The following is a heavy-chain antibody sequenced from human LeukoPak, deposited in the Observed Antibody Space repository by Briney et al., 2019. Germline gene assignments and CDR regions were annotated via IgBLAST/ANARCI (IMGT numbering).Heavy chain of an antibody. CDR1: GYTFTGYY. CDR3: ARDRSIQLSYGGYYYYYGMDV. D-gene: IGHD5-18*01. Sequence: ASVKVSCKASGYTFTGYYMHWVRQAPGQGLEWRGWINPNSGGTNYAQKFQGRVTMTRDTSISTAYMELSRLRSDDTAVYYCARDRSIQLSYGGYYYYYGMDVWGQGTTVTVSS. CDR2: INPNSGGT. V-gene: IGHV1-2*02. J-gene: IGHJ6*02.